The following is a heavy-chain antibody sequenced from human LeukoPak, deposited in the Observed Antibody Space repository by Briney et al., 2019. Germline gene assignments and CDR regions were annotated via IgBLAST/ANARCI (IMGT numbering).Heavy chain of an antibody. V-gene: IGHV3-74*01. CDR1: GFTFSRYW. Sequence: GGSLRLSCAESGFTFSRYWMHWVRQTPGQGLVWVSCISADGSVTRYADSVKGRFTISRDNTKSTLYLQMHSLRAEDTAVYYCATAGGDSSLMGFDPWGQGTLFTVSS. CDR3: ATAGGDSSLMGFDP. D-gene: IGHD3-22*01. CDR2: ISADGSVT. J-gene: IGHJ5*02.